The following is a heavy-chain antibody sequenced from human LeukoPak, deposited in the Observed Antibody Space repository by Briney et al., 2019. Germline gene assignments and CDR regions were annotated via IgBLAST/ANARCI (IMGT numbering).Heavy chain of an antibody. CDR2: ISGSGGST. J-gene: IGHJ4*02. CDR3: AKVSLAYCGGDCYSYFDY. CDR1: GYTFTSYG. D-gene: IGHD2-21*02. V-gene: IGHV3-23*01. Sequence: SCKASGYTFTSYGISWVRQAPGKGLEWVSAISGSGGSTYYADSVKGRFTISRDNSKNTLYLQMNSLRAEDTAVYYCAKVSLAYCGGDCYSYFDYWGQGTLVTVSS.